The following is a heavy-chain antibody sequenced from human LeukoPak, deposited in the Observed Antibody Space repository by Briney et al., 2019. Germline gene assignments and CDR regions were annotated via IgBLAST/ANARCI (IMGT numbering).Heavy chain of an antibody. CDR1: GYTFTSYG. CDR2: ISAYNGHT. Sequence: ASVNVSFRSSGYTFTSYGISWVRQAPGQGLEGMGWISAYNGHTNYAQKLQGRVTMTTDTYTTTAYMELGSLRSDDTAVYYCARSAGITGTGFDPWGQGTLVTVSS. J-gene: IGHJ5*02. D-gene: IGHD1-7*01. V-gene: IGHV1-18*01. CDR3: ARSAGITGTGFDP.